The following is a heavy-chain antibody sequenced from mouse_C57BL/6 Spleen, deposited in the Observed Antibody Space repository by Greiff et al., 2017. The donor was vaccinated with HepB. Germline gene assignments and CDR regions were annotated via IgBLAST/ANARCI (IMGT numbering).Heavy chain of an antibody. Sequence: EVQLVESEGGLVQPGSSMKLSCTASGFTFSDYYMAWVRQVPEKGLEWVANINYDGSSTYYLDSLKSRFIISRDNAKNILYLQMSSLKSEDTATYYCARPGSSSDWYFDVWGTGTTVTVSS. CDR3: ARPGSSSDWYFDV. D-gene: IGHD1-1*01. CDR1: GFTFSDYY. J-gene: IGHJ1*03. CDR2: INYDGSST. V-gene: IGHV5-16*01.